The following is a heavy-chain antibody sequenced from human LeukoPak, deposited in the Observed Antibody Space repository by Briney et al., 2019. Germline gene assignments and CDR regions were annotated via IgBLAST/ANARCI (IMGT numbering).Heavy chain of an antibody. Sequence: PGGSLRLSCTASGFTFGDYAMRWVRQAPGKGLEWVGFIRSKAYGGTTEYAASVKGRFTISRDDSKSIAYLQMNSLKTEDTAVYYCTSQTYYDILTGYPLPDYWGQGTLVTVSS. J-gene: IGHJ4*02. CDR2: IRSKAYGGTT. V-gene: IGHV3-49*04. CDR3: TSQTYYDILTGYPLPDY. CDR1: GFTFGDYA. D-gene: IGHD3-9*01.